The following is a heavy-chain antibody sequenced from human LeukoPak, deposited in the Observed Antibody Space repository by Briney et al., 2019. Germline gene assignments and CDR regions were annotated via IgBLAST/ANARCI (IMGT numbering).Heavy chain of an antibody. CDR2: IDPDGSET. V-gene: IGHV3-7*01. Sequence: SGGSLRLSCAASGFTFSNYWMSWVCQAPGKGLEWVANIDPDGSETQYVGSVKSRFTTSRDNAKNSLYLQMNSLRAEDTAIYYCARIWYFGDNNWRYFDYWGQGTLVTVSS. CDR3: ARIWYFGDNNWRYFDY. J-gene: IGHJ4*02. CDR1: GFTFSNYW. D-gene: IGHD1-20*01.